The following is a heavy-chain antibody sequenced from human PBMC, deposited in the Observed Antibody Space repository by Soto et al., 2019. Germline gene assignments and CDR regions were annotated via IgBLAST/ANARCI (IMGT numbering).Heavy chain of an antibody. CDR2: IYYSGST. J-gene: IGHJ4*02. CDR1: GGSVSSGSYY. Sequence: SETLSLTCTVSGGSVSSGSYYWSWIRQPPGKGLEWIGYIYYSGSTNYNPSLKSRVTISVDTSKNQFSLKLRSVTAADTAVYYCARSNPNYDFWSGYYGDVDYWGQGTLVTVSS. CDR3: ARSNPNYDFWSGYYGDVDY. D-gene: IGHD3-3*01. V-gene: IGHV4-61*01.